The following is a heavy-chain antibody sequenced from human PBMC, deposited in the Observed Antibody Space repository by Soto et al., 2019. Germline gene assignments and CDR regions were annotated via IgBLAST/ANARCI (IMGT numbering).Heavy chain of an antibody. CDR3: TTGCSSTSCYGDYYYYYGMDV. V-gene: IGHV3-15*01. Sequence: GGSLRLSCAASGFTFSNAWMSWVRQAPGKGLEWVGRIKSKTDGGTTDYAAPVKGRFTISRDDSKNTLYLQMNSLKTEDTAVYYCTTGCSSTSCYGDYYYYYGMDVWGQGTTVTVSS. CDR2: IKSKTDGGTT. J-gene: IGHJ6*02. D-gene: IGHD2-2*01. CDR1: GFTFSNAW.